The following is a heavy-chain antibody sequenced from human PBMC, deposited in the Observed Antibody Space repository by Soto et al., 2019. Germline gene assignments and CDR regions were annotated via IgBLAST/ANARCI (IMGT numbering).Heavy chain of an antibody. J-gene: IGHJ4*02. CDR1: GVSISSSSYY. CDR3: VRIVYHTDIDY. CDR2: IFYSGST. D-gene: IGHD2-15*01. V-gene: IGHV4-39*01. Sequence: SETLSLTCSVSGVSISSSSYYWGWIPQPPGMGLERIVCIFYSGSTYYNPSLKTRVSISVDTTKNQFSLKLTSVTAADTAVYYGVRIVYHTDIDYWGQGTPVTVSS.